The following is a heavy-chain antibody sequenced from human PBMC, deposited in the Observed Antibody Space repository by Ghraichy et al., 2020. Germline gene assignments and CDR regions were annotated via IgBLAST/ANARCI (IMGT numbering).Heavy chain of an antibody. CDR1: GFTFSTYA. D-gene: IGHD3-10*01. CDR2: INNGGVST. CDR3: AKDVGYGLGILDY. V-gene: IGHV3-23*01. J-gene: IGHJ4*02. Sequence: GGSLRLSCAASGFTFSTYAMHWVRQAPGKGLEWVSTINNGGVSTYYADSVKGRFTISRDNSKNTLSLQMNSLRAEDTAIYYCAKDVGYGLGILDYWGQGTLVTASS.